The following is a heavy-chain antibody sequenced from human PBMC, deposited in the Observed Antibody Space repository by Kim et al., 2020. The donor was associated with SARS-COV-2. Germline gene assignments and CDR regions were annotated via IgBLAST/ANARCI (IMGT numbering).Heavy chain of an antibody. Sequence: NNFYGASVEGRFIISRDNSKDTLYLQMNSLRAEDAAIYYCTRGAGSPDYWGQGTLVTVSS. D-gene: IGHD1-1*01. CDR2: NN. J-gene: IGHJ4*02. CDR3: TRGAGSPDY. V-gene: IGHV3-23*01.